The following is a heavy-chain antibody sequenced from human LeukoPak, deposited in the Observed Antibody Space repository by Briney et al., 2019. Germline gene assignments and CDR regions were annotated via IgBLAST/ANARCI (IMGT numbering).Heavy chain of an antibody. V-gene: IGHV3-23*01. CDR3: AKSLSNSGIIKAGLEY. CDR1: GFTFSNDA. J-gene: IGHJ4*02. CDR2: IRGSGGST. D-gene: IGHD1-14*01. Sequence: GGSLRLSCAASGFTFSNDAMNWVRQAPGKGLEWVSSIRGSGGSTYYADSVKGGFTISRDNSKNTLYLQMNRLRAQETDAYHCAKSLSNSGIIKAGLEYWGQGMLVTVSS.